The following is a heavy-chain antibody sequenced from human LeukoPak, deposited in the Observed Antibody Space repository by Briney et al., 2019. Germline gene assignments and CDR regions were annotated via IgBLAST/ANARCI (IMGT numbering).Heavy chain of an antibody. D-gene: IGHD3-3*01. CDR1: GGSISSSSYY. V-gene: IGHV4-39*01. J-gene: IGHJ4*02. Sequence: NPSGTLSLTCTVSGGSISSSSYYWGWIRQPPGKGLEWIGSIYYSGSTYYNPSLKSRVTISVDTSKNQFSLKLSSVTAADTAVYYCARHYTGGRWSGLYGNFDYWGQRTLVTVSS. CDR2: IYYSGST. CDR3: ARHYTGGRWSGLYGNFDY.